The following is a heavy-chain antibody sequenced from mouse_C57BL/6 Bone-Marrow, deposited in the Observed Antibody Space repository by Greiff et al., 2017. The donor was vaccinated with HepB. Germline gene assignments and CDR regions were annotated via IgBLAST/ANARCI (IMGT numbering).Heavy chain of an antibody. CDR1: GYTFTDYY. V-gene: IGHV1-26*01. CDR3: ARGTTVVAPDY. D-gene: IGHD1-1*01. CDR2: INPNNGGT. J-gene: IGHJ2*01. Sequence: EVQLQHSGPELVKPGASVKISCKASGYTFTDYYMNWVKQSHGKSLEWIGDINPNNGGTSYNQKFKGKATITADTSSNTAYLQLSSLTSEDTAIYYCARGTTVVAPDYWGQGTTLTVSS.